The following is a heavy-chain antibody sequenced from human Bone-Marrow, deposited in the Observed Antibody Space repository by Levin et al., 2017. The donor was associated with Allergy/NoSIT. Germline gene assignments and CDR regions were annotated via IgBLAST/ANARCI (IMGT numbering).Heavy chain of an antibody. CDR1: GFTVSNNY. CDR3: AGGPRRSY. V-gene: IGHV3-53*01. D-gene: IGHD3-16*01. CDR2: IYSDGTI. Sequence: GGSLRLSCAVSGFTVSNNYMSWVRQAPGKGLEWVSLIYSDGTIDYADSVKGRFTISRDNSKNTLSLQMNSLTAEDTAVYYCAGGPRRSYWSQGTLVTVSS. J-gene: IGHJ4*02.